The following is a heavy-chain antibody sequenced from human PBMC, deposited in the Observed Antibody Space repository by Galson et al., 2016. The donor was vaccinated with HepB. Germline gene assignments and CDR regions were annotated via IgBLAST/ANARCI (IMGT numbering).Heavy chain of an antibody. V-gene: IGHV3-23*01. Sequence: SLRLSCAASGLTFSSYAVNWVRQPPGKGLEWVPAIRGGSTYYADALTGRFTISIDNSMNTLFPQKNSLRAEDTALYYCAKAHLYSNFVGMDVWGKGTPVTVSS. CDR1: GLTFSSYA. CDR3: AKAHLYSNFVGMDV. CDR2: IRGGST. D-gene: IGHD4-11*01. J-gene: IGHJ6*04.